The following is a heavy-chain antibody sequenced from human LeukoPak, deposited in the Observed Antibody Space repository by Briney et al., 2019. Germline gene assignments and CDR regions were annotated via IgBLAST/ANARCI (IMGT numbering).Heavy chain of an antibody. V-gene: IGHV5-51*01. D-gene: IGHD3-22*01. CDR3: ATHYYDSSGYLMPDY. CDR1: GYSFTSYW. CDR2: IYPGDSDT. Sequence: GESLKISCKGSGYSFTSYWIGWVRQMPGKGLEWMGIIYPGDSDTRYSPSFRGQVTISADKSISTAYLQWSSLKASDTAMYYCATHYYDSSGYLMPDYWGQGTLVTVSS. J-gene: IGHJ4*02.